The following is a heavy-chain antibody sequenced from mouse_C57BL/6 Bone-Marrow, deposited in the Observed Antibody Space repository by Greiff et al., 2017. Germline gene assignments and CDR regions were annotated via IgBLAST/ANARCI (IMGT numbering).Heavy chain of an antibody. V-gene: IGHV2-5*01. CDR2: IWRVGST. Sequence: QFQLQQSGPGLVQPSQSLSITCPVSGFSLPSYGVHWVRQSPGKGLEWLGVIWRVGSTDYNAAFMSRLSITKDTSKSQVFFKMNSLQADDTAIYYCDKNRGWLLVTPYVDVWGTGTTVTVSS. J-gene: IGHJ1*03. D-gene: IGHD2-3*01. CDR3: DKNRGWLLVTPYVDV. CDR1: GFSLPSYG.